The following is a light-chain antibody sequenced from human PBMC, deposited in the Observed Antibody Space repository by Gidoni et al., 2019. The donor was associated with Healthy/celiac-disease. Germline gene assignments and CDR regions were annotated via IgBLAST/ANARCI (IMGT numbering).Light chain of an antibody. CDR3: AAWDDSLSGPHVV. V-gene: IGLV1-47*01. CDR2: RNN. CDR1: SSNIGSNY. J-gene: IGLJ2*01. Sequence: QSVLTQTPSASGTPGQRVTISCSGSSSNIGSNYVYWYQQLPGTAPKLLIYRNNQRPSGVPDRFSGSKSGTSASLAISGLRSEDEADYYCAAWDDSLSGPHVVFGGGTKLTVL.